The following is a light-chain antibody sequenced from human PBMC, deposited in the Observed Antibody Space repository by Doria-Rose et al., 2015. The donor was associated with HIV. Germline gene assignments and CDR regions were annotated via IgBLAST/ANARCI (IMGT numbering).Light chain of an antibody. J-gene: IGKJ1*01. V-gene: IGKV3-20*01. CDR1: QSFSSTY. CDR3: HQYGTSWT. Sequence: TQSPGTLSLSPGERATLSCRASQSFSSTYLDWYQQKPGQAPSLLIYDGSTMATGIPDRFSASGSGTDFTLTINRLEPEDFALYYCHQYGTSWTFGQGTEVEI. CDR2: DGS.